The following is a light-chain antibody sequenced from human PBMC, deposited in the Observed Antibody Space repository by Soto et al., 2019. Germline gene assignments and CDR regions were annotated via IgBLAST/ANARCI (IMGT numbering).Light chain of an antibody. V-gene: IGKV1-33*01. CDR2: DAS. CDR3: QQCSNLIT. Sequence: DIQMTQSPSSLSASVGDRVTITCRASQGISNYLAWYQQKLGKAPKLLIYDASNLETGVPSRFSGSGSGTYFSFTISSLQPEDFATYYCQQCSNLITFGQGTRLEIK. CDR1: QGISNY. J-gene: IGKJ5*01.